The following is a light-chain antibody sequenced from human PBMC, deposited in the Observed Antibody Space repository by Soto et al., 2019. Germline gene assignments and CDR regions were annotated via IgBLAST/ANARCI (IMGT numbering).Light chain of an antibody. CDR1: QSVNRY. J-gene: IGKJ5*01. V-gene: IGKV3-11*01. CDR3: QQREHWPPIT. CDR2: DTS. Sequence: VVLTQSPATLSLSPMERTTLSCGASQSVNRYLAWYQQKPGQAPRLLIYDTSNRATGIPARFSGSGSGTDFTLTISSLEPEDFAVYYCQQREHWPPITFGQGTRLEI.